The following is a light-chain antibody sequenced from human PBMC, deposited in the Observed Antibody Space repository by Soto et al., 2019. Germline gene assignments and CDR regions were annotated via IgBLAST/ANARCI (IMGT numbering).Light chain of an antibody. V-gene: IGLV1-40*01. CDR1: SSNIGAYYD. CDR3: QSYDTSLSVV. CDR2: GNS. Sequence: QPVLTQAPSVSGAPGQRVTISCTGSSSNIGAYYDVHWYQQLPGTAPKLLIYGNSNRPSGVPDRFSGSTSGNSAFLAITGLQAEDEADYYCQSYDTSLSVVFGGGTQLTVL. J-gene: IGLJ2*01.